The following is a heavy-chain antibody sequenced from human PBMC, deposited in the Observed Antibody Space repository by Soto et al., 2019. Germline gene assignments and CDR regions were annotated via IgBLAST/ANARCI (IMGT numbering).Heavy chain of an antibody. CDR2: IKLDGSEI. CDR1: GFTFSSYW. V-gene: IGHV3-7*01. D-gene: IGHD3-9*01. Sequence: EVQLVESGGGLAQPGGSLRLSCAASGFTFSSYWMSWVRQAPGKGLEWVANIKLDGSEIYYVDSVKGRFTISRDNAKNSVFLQMNRLTVEDSAVYYCVRRDMTGGWGAFWGQGTLVIVSS. CDR3: VRRDMTGGWGAF. J-gene: IGHJ4*02.